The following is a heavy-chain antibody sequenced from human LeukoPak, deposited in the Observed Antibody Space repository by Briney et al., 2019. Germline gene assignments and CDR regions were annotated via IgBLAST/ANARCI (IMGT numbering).Heavy chain of an antibody. Sequence: ASVKVSCKASGYTFTGYYMHWVRQAPGQGLEWMGWINPNNGVTNYAQKFQGRVTMTRDTSISTAYMELSRLRSDDTAVFYCARDRSGWYLNDAFDIWGQGTMVTVSP. CDR3: ARDRSGWYLNDAFDI. V-gene: IGHV1-2*02. CDR2: INPNNGVT. CDR1: GYTFTGYY. D-gene: IGHD6-13*01. J-gene: IGHJ3*02.